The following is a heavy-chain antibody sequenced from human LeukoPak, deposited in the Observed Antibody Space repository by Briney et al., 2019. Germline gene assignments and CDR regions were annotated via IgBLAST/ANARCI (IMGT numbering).Heavy chain of an antibody. CDR3: ARQICSSTSGYWIEP. D-gene: IGHD2-2*01. CDR2: IYPGDSDT. V-gene: IGHV5-51*01. J-gene: IGHJ5*02. CDR1: GHSFTSYC. Sequence: GESLKISCKGSGHSFTSYCIGWVRQMPGKGLEWMGIIYPGDSDTRYSPSFQGQVTISADKSISTAYLQWSSLKASDTAMYYCARQICSSTSGYWIEPWGEGALVTVSS.